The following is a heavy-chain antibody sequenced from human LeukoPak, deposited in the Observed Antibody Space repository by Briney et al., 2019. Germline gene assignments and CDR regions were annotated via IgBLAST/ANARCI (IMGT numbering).Heavy chain of an antibody. CDR3: ARSYSSSWFRHYYYYGMDV. D-gene: IGHD6-13*01. Sequence: SETLSLTCTVSGVSISSYYWSWIRQPPGKGLEWIGYIYYSGSTNYNPSLKSRVTRSVDTSKNQFSLKLSSVTAADTAVYYCARSYSSSWFRHYYYYGMDVWGQGTTVTVSS. J-gene: IGHJ6*02. CDR1: GVSISSYY. V-gene: IGHV4-59*08. CDR2: IYYSGST.